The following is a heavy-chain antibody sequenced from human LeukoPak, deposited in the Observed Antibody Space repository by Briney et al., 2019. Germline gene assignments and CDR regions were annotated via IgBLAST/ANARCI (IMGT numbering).Heavy chain of an antibody. CDR1: GGSISSHY. CDR3: ARLHDYGDHYFDY. V-gene: IGHV4-59*11. D-gene: IGHD4-17*01. CDR2: IYYSGST. Sequence: SETLSLTCTVSGGSISSHYWSWIRQPPGKGLEWIGYIYYSGSTNYNPSLKSRVTISVDTSKNQFSLKLSSVTAADTAVYYCARLHDYGDHYFDYWGQGTLVTVSS. J-gene: IGHJ4*02.